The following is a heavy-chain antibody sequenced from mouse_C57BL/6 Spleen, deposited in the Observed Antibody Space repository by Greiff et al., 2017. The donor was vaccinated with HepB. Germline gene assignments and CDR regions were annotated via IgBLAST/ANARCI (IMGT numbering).Heavy chain of an antibody. CDR3: ARSTVVAPPFAY. CDR2: IYPGDGDT. Sequence: VKLQESGAELVKPGASVKISCKASGYAFSSYWMNWVKQRPGKGLEWIGQIYPGDGDTNYNGKFKGKATLTADKSSSTAYMQLSSLTSEDSAVYFCARSTVVAPPFAYWGQGTLVTVSA. CDR1: GYAFSSYW. D-gene: IGHD1-1*01. J-gene: IGHJ3*01. V-gene: IGHV1-80*01.